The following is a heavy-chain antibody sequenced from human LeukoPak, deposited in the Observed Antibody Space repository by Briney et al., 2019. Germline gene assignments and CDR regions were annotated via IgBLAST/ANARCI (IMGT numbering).Heavy chain of an antibody. CDR1: GGTFSGYA. CDR2: IIPIFGTA. Sequence: EASVKVSCKASGGTFSGYAISWVRQAPGQGLEWMGEIIPIFGTANYAQKFQGRVTITADESTSTAYMELSSLRSEDTAVYYCARNGMAAAIGGAFDIWGQGTMVTVSS. D-gene: IGHD2-2*02. CDR3: ARNGMAAAIGGAFDI. V-gene: IGHV1-69*13. J-gene: IGHJ3*02.